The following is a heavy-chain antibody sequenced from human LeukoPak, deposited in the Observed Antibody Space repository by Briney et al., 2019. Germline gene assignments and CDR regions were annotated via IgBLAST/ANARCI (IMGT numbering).Heavy chain of an antibody. CDR3: ARAIYQDDYFDF. CDR1: GVSISNGVYY. V-gene: IGHV4-39*01. D-gene: IGHD2-2*01. J-gene: IGHJ4*02. CDR2: IYSNGLI. Sequence: SENLSLTCTVSGVSISNGVYYWGWSRQSPGKGLDWLGSIYSNGLIYYNPSLKSRVTISVDTSKSQLSLKVTSMAAADTAAYYCARAIYQDDYFDFWGQGTLVTVSS.